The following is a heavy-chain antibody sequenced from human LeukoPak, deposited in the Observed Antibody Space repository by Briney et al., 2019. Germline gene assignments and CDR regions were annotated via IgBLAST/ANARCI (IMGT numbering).Heavy chain of an antibody. V-gene: IGHV3-30*18. CDR2: ISYDGSKE. CDR3: AKDLASSGSYYGSGAFDI. J-gene: IGHJ3*02. CDR1: GFTFSSYS. D-gene: IGHD1-26*01. Sequence: GGSLRLSCAASGFTFSSYSMNWVRQAPGKGMEWVAVISYDGSKEYYADSVKGRFTISRDNSKNTVYLQMNSLRAEDTAVYYCAKDLASSGSYYGSGAFDIRGQGTMVTVSS.